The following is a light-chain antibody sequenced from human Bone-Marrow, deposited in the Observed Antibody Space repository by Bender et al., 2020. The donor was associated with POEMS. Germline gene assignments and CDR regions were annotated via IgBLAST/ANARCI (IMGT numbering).Light chain of an antibody. J-gene: IGLJ3*02. CDR2: DVT. V-gene: IGLV2-14*03. CDR3: TSYSSDTIAWV. CDR1: STDIGIYDY. Sequence: QSALTQPASVSGSPGQSITISCTGTSTDIGIYDYVSWYQQHPGKAPKLIIYDVTKWPSGVSNRFSGSKSGNTASLTISGLQAADEADYYCTSYSSDTIAWVFGGGTKLTVL.